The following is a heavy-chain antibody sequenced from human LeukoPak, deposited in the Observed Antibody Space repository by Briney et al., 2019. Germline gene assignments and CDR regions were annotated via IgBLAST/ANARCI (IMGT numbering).Heavy chain of an antibody. CDR3: ARETNWGPDY. Sequence: PGGSLRLSCAASGFTFSDYYMSWIRQAPGKGLEWVSYISSSGSTIYYADSVKGRFTIFRDNAKNTLYLEMNSLRAEDTAVYYCARETNWGPDYWGQGTLVTVSS. D-gene: IGHD7-27*01. J-gene: IGHJ4*02. CDR2: ISSSGSTI. V-gene: IGHV3-11*04. CDR1: GFTFSDYY.